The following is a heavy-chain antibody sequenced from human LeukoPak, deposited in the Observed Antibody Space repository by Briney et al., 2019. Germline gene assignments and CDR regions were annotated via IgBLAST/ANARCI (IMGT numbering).Heavy chain of an antibody. CDR1: GAFISDRSHY. Sequence: SETLSLTCTVSGAFISDRSHYWGWIRQPPGKGLVWIGTIYYSGGTYYNPSLQSRVSISIDTSKNLFSLSLNSVTAADTAVYFCVRDSRINWYYNWGQGTLVTVSS. D-gene: IGHD1-7*01. CDR3: VRDSRINWYYN. CDR2: IYYSGGT. V-gene: IGHV4-39*07. J-gene: IGHJ4*02.